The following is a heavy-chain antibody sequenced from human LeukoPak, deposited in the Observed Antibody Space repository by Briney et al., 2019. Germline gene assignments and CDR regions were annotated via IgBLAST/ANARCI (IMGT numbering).Heavy chain of an antibody. D-gene: IGHD4/OR15-4a*01. V-gene: IGHV1-18*01. CDR2: ISAYNGNT. CDR3: ARRPGASHYYYYGMDV. Sequence: ASVKVSCKASGYTFTSYGISWVRQAPGQGLEWMGWISAYNGNTNYAQKLQGRVTMTTDTSTSTAYMELRSLRSDDTAVYYCARRPGASHYYYYGMDVWGQGTTVTASS. J-gene: IGHJ6*02. CDR1: GYTFTSYG.